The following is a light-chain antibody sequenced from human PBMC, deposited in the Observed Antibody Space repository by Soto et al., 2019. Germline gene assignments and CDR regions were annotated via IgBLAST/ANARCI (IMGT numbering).Light chain of an antibody. CDR1: QSLLHSNGNIF. Sequence: DIVLTQSPLSLPVTSGEPASISCRSSQSLLHSNGNIFLDWYLQKPGQSPQLLISPGSDRASGVPDRLSGSGSGTDFTLKISRVEAEDVGVYYGMQAIQAPRTFGLGTKVGIK. V-gene: IGKV2-28*01. CDR3: MQAIQAPRT. CDR2: PGS. J-gene: IGKJ1*01.